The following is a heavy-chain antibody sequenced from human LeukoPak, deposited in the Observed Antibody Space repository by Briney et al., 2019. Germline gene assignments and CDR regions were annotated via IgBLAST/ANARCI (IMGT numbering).Heavy chain of an antibody. Sequence: SETLSLTCTVSGGSISSYYWGWIRQPPGKGLEWIGYIYYSGSTNYNPSLKSRVTISVDTSKNHFSLKLSSVTAADTAIYYCARGRGAMISYYFDYWGRGTLVTVSS. CDR2: IYYSGST. D-gene: IGHD3-22*01. CDR1: GGSISSYY. J-gene: IGHJ4*02. V-gene: IGHV4-59*01. CDR3: ARGRGAMISYYFDY.